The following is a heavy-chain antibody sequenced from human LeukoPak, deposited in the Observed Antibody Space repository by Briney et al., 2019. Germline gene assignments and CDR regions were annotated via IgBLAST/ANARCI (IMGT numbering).Heavy chain of an antibody. CDR3: ARESDDFWSGYGLRNYYYMDV. CDR2: IIPIFGTA. CDR1: GGTFSSYA. J-gene: IGHJ6*03. D-gene: IGHD3-3*01. V-gene: IGHV1-69*06. Sequence: SVKVSCKASGGTFSSYAISWVRQAPGQGLEWMGGIIPIFGTANYAQKFQGRVTITADKSTSTAYMELSSLRSEDTAVYYCARESDDFWSGYGLRNYYYMDVWGKGTTVTVSS.